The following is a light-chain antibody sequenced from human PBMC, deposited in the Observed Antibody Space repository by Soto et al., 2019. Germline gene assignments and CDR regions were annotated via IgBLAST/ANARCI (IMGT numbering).Light chain of an antibody. V-gene: IGLV1-40*01. CDR1: SSNIGAGYD. Sequence: QLVLTQPPSVSGAPGQRVTISCTGSSSNIGAGYDVHWYQQLPGTAPKLLIYGNSNRPSGVPDRFSGSKSGTSASLAITGLQAEDEADYYDSSLSGFYVFGTGTKLTVL. CDR3: SSLSGFYV. CDR2: GNS. J-gene: IGLJ1*01.